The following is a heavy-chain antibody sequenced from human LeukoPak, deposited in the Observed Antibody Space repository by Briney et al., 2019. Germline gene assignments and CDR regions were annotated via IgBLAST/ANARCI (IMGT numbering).Heavy chain of an antibody. CDR2: TIPILSTP. Sequence: ASVKVSCKASGGSFSRLSINWVRQVPGQGLEWMGGTIPILSTPNYAQRFQGSVTFTADGSTSTAYMELSSLTSEDTAVYYCAGADLKFDNLLALNFWGQGTLVTVSS. J-gene: IGHJ4*02. D-gene: IGHD1-1*01. CDR1: GGSFSRLS. CDR3: AGADLKFDNLLALNF. V-gene: IGHV1-69*13.